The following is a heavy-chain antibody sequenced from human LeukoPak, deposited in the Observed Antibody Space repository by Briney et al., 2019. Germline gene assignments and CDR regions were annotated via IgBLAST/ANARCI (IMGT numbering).Heavy chain of an antibody. V-gene: IGHV4-59*08. CDR2: IYYSGST. J-gene: IGHJ4*02. Sequence: SETLSLTCTVSGGSISSYYWSWIRQPPGKGLEWIGYIYYSGSTNYNPSLKSRVTISVDTSNNQFSLKLSSVTAADTAVYYCGRSDSSSWYEFDYWGQGTLVTVSS. CDR3: GRSDSSSWYEFDY. CDR1: GGSISSYY. D-gene: IGHD6-13*01.